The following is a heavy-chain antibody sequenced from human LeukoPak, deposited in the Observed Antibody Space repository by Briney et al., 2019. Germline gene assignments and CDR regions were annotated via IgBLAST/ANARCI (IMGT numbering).Heavy chain of an antibody. V-gene: IGHV4-39*01. Sequence: PSETLSLTCTVSGGSISSSSYYWGWIRQPPGKGLEWIGSIYYSGSTYYNPSLKSRVTISVDTSKNQFSLKLSSVTAADTAVYYCARHPITMVRGVISWGQGTLVTVSS. CDR1: GGSISSSSYY. J-gene: IGHJ4*02. CDR2: IYYSGST. CDR3: ARHPITMVRGVIS. D-gene: IGHD3-10*01.